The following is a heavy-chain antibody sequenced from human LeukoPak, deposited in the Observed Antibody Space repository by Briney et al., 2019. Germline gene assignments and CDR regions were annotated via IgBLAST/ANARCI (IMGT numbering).Heavy chain of an antibody. CDR2: IHHSGSA. CDR1: GASICSGSDY. V-gene: IGHV4-39*07. Sequence: PSETLSLTCTVSGASICSGSDYNWGWIRQPPGKGLEWIGTIHHSGSAYYNPSLKSRVTISVDTSKNQFSLKLSSVTAADTAVYYCARDSRFLANYYYYGMDVWGQGTTVTVSS. J-gene: IGHJ6*02. D-gene: IGHD3-3*01. CDR3: ARDSRFLANYYYYGMDV.